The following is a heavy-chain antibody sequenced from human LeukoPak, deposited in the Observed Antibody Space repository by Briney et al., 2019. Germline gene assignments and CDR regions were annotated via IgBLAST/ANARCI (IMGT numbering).Heavy chain of an antibody. CDR3: ARDALYYGLDV. CDR2: ISSSGSSI. Sequence: PGGSPRLSCAASGFTFSSYEINWVRQAPGKGLEWVSYISSSGSSIYYADSVKGRFTISRDNAKNSLYLQMNSLRAEDTAVYYCARDALYYGLDVWGQGTTVTVSS. V-gene: IGHV3-48*03. CDR1: GFTFSSYE. J-gene: IGHJ6*02.